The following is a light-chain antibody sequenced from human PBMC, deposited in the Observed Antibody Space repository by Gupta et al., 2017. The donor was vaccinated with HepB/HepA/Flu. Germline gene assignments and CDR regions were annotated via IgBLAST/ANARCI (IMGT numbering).Light chain of an antibody. CDR3: AAWDDRLTGRV. CDR1: STNIGRNT. J-gene: IGLJ3*02. CDR2: SNN. V-gene: IGLV1-44*01. Sequence: QSVLTQPPSASGTPGQRVTISCSGDSTNIGRNTVNWYQQLPGTAPKLLIYSNNLRPSGVPDRFSGSKSGTSASLAISGLQSEDEADYYCAAWDDRLTGRVFGGGTKLTVL.